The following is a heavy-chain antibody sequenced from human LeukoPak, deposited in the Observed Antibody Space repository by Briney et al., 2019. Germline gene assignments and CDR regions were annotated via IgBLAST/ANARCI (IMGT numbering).Heavy chain of an antibody. D-gene: IGHD1-26*01. CDR3: AVNSGSYSLLWEYLYYFDY. V-gene: IGHV1-69*05. J-gene: IGHJ4*02. Sequence: SVKVSCXASGGTFSSYAISWVRQAPGQGLEWMGGIIPIFGTANYAQKFQGRVTITTDESTSTAYMELSSLRSEDTAVYYCAVNSGSYSLLWEYLYYFDYWGQGTLVTVSS. CDR1: GGTFSSYA. CDR2: IIPIFGTA.